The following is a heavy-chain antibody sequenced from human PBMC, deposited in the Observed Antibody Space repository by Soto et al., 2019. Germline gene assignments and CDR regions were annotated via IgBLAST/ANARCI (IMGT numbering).Heavy chain of an antibody. CDR1: GGSISGSSYY. Sequence: PSETLSLTCTVPGGSISGSSYYWGWIRQPPGKGLEWIGNIFYSGTTYYNPSLKSRVTISVDTSKNQFSLKLRSVTAADTAVYYCESSESYDQSDYWGQATLVTVSS. J-gene: IGHJ4*02. V-gene: IGHV4-39*01. CDR3: ESSESYDQSDY. CDR2: IFYSGTT. D-gene: IGHD3-10*01.